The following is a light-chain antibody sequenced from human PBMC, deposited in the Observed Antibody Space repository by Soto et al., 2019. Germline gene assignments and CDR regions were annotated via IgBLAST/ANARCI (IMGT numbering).Light chain of an antibody. CDR2: ENN. V-gene: IGLV1-51*02. CDR1: NSNLGENY. Sequence: QSVLTQPPSVSAAPGQKVTISCSGGNSNLGENYVSWYQQFPGAAPKLLIYENNKRPSGIPDRFSGSKSDTSGTLAITGLQAGDEPDYFCGTGDSSLSACVFGGGTKRTVL. J-gene: IGLJ2*01. CDR3: GTGDSSLSACV.